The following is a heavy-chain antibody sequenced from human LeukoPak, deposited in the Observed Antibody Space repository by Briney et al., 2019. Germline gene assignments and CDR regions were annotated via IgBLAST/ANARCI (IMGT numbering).Heavy chain of an antibody. CDR2: IYYSGST. V-gene: IGHV4-59*12. D-gene: IGHD6-13*01. CDR3: ARDLLFSSGWSHYYHYMDV. CDR1: GGPISSYY. Sequence: PSETLSLTCTVSGGPISSYYWSWIRQPPGKGLEWIGYIYYSGSTNYNPSLESRVTISVDTSKKQFSLQLSSVTAADTAVYYCARDLLFSSGWSHYYHYMDVWGKGTTVTVSS. J-gene: IGHJ6*03.